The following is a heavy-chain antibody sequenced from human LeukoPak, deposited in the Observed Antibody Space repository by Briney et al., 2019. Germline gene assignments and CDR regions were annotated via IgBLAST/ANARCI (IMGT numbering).Heavy chain of an antibody. CDR3: AKATYYYDSSGYRGGYFDY. CDR2: ISSSGSTI. CDR1: GFTFSDYH. D-gene: IGHD3-22*01. J-gene: IGHJ4*02. Sequence: GGSLRLSCAASGFTFSDYHMSWIRQAPGKGLEWVSYISSSGSTIYYADSVKGRFTISRDNSKNTLYLQMNSLRAEDTAVYYCAKATYYYDSSGYRGGYFDYWGQGTLVTVSS. V-gene: IGHV3-11*04.